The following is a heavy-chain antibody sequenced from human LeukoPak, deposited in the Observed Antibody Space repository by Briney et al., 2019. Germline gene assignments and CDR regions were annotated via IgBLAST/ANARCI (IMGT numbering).Heavy chain of an antibody. D-gene: IGHD3-16*02. CDR1: GYSFISYW. J-gene: IGHJ4*02. V-gene: IGHV5-51*01. CDR3: ARHPYVWGSYRYPDY. Sequence: GESLKISCKGSGYSFISYWIGWVRQMPGKGLEWMGIIYPGDSDTRYSPSFQGQVTISADKSISTAYLQWSSLKASDTAMYYGARHPYVWGSYRYPDYWGQGTLVTVSS. CDR2: IYPGDSDT.